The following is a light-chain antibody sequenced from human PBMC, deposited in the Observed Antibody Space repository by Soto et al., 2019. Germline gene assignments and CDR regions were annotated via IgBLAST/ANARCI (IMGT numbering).Light chain of an antibody. V-gene: IGKV1-39*01. CDR2: SAS. CDR3: QQGHSTPYT. Sequence: DIHMTHSPYSLSASFVDSVTITCRASQNIRTYLNWYQQKPGRAPKLLIHSASVLPSGVPSRFSGSGSGTEFTLTMSGLQPEDFATYYCQQGHSTPYTFGQGTKVDIK. J-gene: IGKJ2*01. CDR1: QNIRTY.